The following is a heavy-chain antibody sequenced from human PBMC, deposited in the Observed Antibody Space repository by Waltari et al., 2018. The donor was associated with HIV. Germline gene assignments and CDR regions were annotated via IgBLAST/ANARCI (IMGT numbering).Heavy chain of an antibody. Sequence: VQVSCTASGYTFTTYDINWVRQATGQGLEWMGWMNPNSGNTAYAQKFQGRVTMTSNNSIRTAYMELSSLRSEDTAVYYCARGGPGYHYGMDVWGQGTTVTVSS. V-gene: IGHV1-8*01. J-gene: IGHJ6*02. CDR2: MNPNSGNT. CDR3: ARGGPGYHYGMDV. CDR1: GYTFTTYD.